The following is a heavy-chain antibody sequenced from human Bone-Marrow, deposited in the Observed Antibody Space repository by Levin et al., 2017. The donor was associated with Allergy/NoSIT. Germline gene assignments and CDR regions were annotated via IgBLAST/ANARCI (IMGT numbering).Heavy chain of an antibody. CDR1: GFTLSTYW. V-gene: IGHV3-74*01. D-gene: IGHD1-26*01. J-gene: IGHJ4*02. CDR3: ARDEGVGRTLRGFDC. CDR2: ISSDGRDT. Sequence: SCAASGFTLSTYWMHWVRQGPGKSLVWVGSISSDGRDTYYADSVKGRFTISRDSAKNTVYLQMNSLEAEDTAVYYCARDEGVGRTLRGFDCWGQGALVTVSS.